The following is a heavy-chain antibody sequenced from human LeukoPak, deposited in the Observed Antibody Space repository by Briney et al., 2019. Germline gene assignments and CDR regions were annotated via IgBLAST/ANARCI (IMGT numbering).Heavy chain of an antibody. D-gene: IGHD2/OR15-2a*01. CDR2: ISNNGGRT. V-gene: IGHV3-23*01. CDR1: GLSFSSNT. Sequence: PGGSLRLSCAGSGLSFSSNTMSWVRQAPGRGLEWVSAISNNGGRTDHADSVKGRFTISRDNSKDTLYLHMDSLRAEDTAVYYCARDEDTSALSEYWGQGTLVTVSS. CDR3: ARDEDTSALSEY. J-gene: IGHJ4*02.